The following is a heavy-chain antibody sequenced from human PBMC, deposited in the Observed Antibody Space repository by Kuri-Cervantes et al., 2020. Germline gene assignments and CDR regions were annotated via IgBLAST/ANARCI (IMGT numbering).Heavy chain of an antibody. CDR3: ARDITIFGVVRGWADY. V-gene: IGHV1-18*01. CDR2: ISAYNGNT. J-gene: IGHJ4*02. D-gene: IGHD3-3*01. CDR1: GYTFTSYG. Sequence: ASVKVSCKASGYTFTSYGISWVRQAPGQGLEWMGWISAYNGNTNYAQKIQGRVTMTTDTSTSTAYMELRSLRSDDTAVYYCARDITIFGVVRGWADYWGQGTLVTVSS.